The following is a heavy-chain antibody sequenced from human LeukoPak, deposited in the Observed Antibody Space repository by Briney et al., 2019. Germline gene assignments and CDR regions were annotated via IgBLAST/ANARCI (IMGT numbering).Heavy chain of an antibody. V-gene: IGHV5-51*01. CDR3: ARGAPFDI. CDR1: GYTLTDYW. Sequence: PGESLKISCQASGYTLTDYWIGWVRQMPGKGLEWMEIIFPGDSDTRYSPSFQGQVTISADKSVSTAYLQWSSLKASDTAMYYCARGAPFDIWGQGTMITVSS. CDR2: IFPGDSDT. J-gene: IGHJ3*02.